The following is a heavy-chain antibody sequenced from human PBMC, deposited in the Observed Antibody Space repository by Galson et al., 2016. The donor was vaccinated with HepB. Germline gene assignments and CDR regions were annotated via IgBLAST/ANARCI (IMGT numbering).Heavy chain of an antibody. Sequence: SLRLSCAASGFSVTENFMNWIRQAPGKGLEWVAVMYTGGLTDYADAVKGRFTISRDYSKNSVDLQMHRLRGADTAVYYCATREYCSGGNCYGKREYYFDYWGQGTLVTVSS. CDR2: MYTGGLT. V-gene: IGHV3-66*01. J-gene: IGHJ4*02. CDR3: ATREYCSGGNCYGKREYYFDY. CDR1: GFSVTENF. D-gene: IGHD2-15*01.